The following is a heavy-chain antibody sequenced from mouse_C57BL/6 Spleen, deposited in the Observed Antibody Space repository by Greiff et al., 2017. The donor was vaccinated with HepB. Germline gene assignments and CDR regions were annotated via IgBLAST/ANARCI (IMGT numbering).Heavy chain of an antibody. V-gene: IGHV1-76*01. Sequence: QVQLQQSGAELVRPGASVKLSCKASGYTFTDYYINWVKQRPGQGLEWIARIYPGSGNTYYNEKFKGKATLTAEKSSSTAYMQLSSLTSEDSAVYFCARSRYYYGSSLAYWGQGTLVTVSA. CDR1: GYTFTDYY. CDR3: ARSRYYYGSSLAY. CDR2: IYPGSGNT. D-gene: IGHD1-1*01. J-gene: IGHJ3*01.